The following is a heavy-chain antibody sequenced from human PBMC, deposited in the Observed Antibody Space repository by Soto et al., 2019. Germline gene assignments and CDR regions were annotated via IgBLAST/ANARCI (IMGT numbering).Heavy chain of an antibody. CDR1: GFTFSGSA. D-gene: IGHD2-2*01. J-gene: IGHJ6*02. CDR3: TSTRRGRYLLLSGMDV. CDR2: IRSKANSYAT. Sequence: EVQLVESGGGLVQPGGSLKLSCAASGFTFSGSAMHWVRQASGKGLEWVGRIRSKANSYATAYAASVKGRFTISRDDSKNTAYLQMNSLKTEDTAVYYCTSTRRGRYLLLSGMDVWGQGTTVTVSS. V-gene: IGHV3-73*02.